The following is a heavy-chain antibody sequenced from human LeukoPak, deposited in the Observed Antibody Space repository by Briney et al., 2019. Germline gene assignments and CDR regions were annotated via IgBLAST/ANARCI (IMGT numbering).Heavy chain of an antibody. D-gene: IGHD6-19*01. Sequence: GGSLRLSCAASGFTFSSYSMNWVRQAPGKGLEWVSSITSSSSYIYYADSVKGRFTISRDNAKNSLYLQMNSLRAEDTAVYYCTREMLAAVAAQSWGQGTLVTVSS. CDR3: TREMLAAVAAQS. V-gene: IGHV3-21*01. J-gene: IGHJ5*02. CDR1: GFTFSSYS. CDR2: ITSSSSYI.